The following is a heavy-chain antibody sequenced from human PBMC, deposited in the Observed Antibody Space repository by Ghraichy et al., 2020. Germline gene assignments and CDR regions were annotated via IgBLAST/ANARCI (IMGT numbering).Heavy chain of an antibody. D-gene: IGHD3-10*01. V-gene: IGHV4-34*01. J-gene: IGHJ6*03. CDR3: ARRVVYFYLDV. CDR1: GGSFSGYY. CDR2: INDSGST. Sequence: SETLSLTCAVYGGSFSGYYWSWIRQPPGKGLEWIGEINDSGSTNYNPSLKSRVTISVETSKNQVSLKFRSVTAADTAVYYCARRVVYFYLDVWGIGTTVTVSS.